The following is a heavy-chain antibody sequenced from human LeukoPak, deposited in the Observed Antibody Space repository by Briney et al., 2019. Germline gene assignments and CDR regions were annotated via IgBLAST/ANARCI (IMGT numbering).Heavy chain of an antibody. CDR1: GGSISSSSYY. CDR2: IYYSGST. J-gene: IGHJ6*03. D-gene: IGHD2-2*01. V-gene: IGHV4-39*01. CDR3: AGGYCSSTSCSYFYYYYYYMDV. Sequence: KASETLYLTCTVSGGSISSSSYYWGWIRQPPGKGLEWIGSIYYSGSTYYNPSLKSRVTISVDTSKNQFSLKMSSVTAADTAVYYCAGGYCSSTSCSYFYYYYYYMDVWGKGTTVTVSS.